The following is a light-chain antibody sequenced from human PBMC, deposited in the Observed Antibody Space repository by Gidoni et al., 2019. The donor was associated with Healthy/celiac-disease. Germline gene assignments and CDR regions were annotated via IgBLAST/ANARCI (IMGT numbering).Light chain of an antibody. CDR1: QSISSY. V-gene: IGKV1-39*01. CDR3: QQSYSTPRT. J-gene: IGKJ1*01. CDR2: AAS. Sequence: DIQMIQSASSLSASVGDRVTITCRASQSISSYLNWYQQQTGRASKILIYAASSLQSGVPSRFSGSRSGTDFTPIISSLLYEDFATYYCQQSYSTPRTFGQGTKVEIK.